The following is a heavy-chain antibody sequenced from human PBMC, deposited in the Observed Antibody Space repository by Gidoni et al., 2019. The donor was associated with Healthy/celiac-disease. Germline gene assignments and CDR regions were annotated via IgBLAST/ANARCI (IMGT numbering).Heavy chain of an antibody. CDR3: AKAPHVVVAANY. CDR1: GFTFSSYD. J-gene: IGHJ4*02. D-gene: IGHD2-15*01. V-gene: IGHV3-23*01. CDR2: ISGSGGST. Sequence: EVQLLESGGGLVQPGGSLRLSCSASGFTFSSYDMNWVRQAPAKGLECVSDISGSGGSTYYADSVKGRFTISRDNSKNTLYLQMNSLRAEDTAVYYCAKAPHVVVAANYWGQGTLVTVSS.